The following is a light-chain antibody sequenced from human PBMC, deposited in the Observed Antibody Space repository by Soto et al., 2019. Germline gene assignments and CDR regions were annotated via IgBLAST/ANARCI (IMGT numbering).Light chain of an antibody. J-gene: IGKJ1*01. V-gene: IGKV3-20*01. CDR2: GAS. Sequence: EIVLTHSPGTLSLSPCERATLYFSARQSVSNNYLAWYQHKPGQAPRLLIYGASNRATGIPDRFSGSGSGTEFSLTISSLQPDDFATYYCQQYHSYSTFGQGTKVDI. CDR3: QQYHSYST. CDR1: QSVSNNY.